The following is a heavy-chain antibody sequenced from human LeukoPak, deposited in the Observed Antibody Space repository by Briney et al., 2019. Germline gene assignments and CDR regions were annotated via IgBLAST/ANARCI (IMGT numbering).Heavy chain of an antibody. CDR3: GRAFPPLRTSSAGDL. CDR2: ISVLSTHI. D-gene: IGHD3-16*01. J-gene: IGHJ4*02. Sequence: PGGSLRLFCSASGFTFSDYDMNWVRQAAGKALEWVSYISVLSTHIYYGDSVKGRFSISRDNAKNSVYLQMNSLGVEDTAIYYCGRAFPPLRTSSAGDLWGQGILVTVSS. V-gene: IGHV3-69-1*02. CDR1: GFTFSDYD.